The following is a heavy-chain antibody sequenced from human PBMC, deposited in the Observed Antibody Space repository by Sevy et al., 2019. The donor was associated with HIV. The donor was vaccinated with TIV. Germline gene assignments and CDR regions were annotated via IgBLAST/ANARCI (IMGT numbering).Heavy chain of an antibody. CDR2: IYFSGYT. Sequence: SETLSLTCTVSGVSLISGEYFWTWIRQPPGKGLEWIGSIYFSGYTNYSPSLKSQVTVSIDTSKNQFFLRLSSVAAADTAVYYCATDKYYDIVIGLFAVDVWGQGTTVTVSS. D-gene: IGHD3-9*01. CDR1: GVSLISGEYF. V-gene: IGHV4-61*08. J-gene: IGHJ6*02. CDR3: ATDKYYDIVIGLFAVDV.